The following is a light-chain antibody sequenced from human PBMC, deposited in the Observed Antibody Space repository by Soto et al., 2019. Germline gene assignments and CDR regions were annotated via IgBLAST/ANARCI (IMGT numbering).Light chain of an antibody. V-gene: IGKV3-15*01. CDR3: QQYNFWPPLT. Sequence: EIVMTQSPATLSVSPGERATLSCRASQSVNSNLAWYRQKPGQAPRLLISDASTRATGVPARFSGSGSGTEFTLTISSLQSEDSGIYYCQQYNFWPPLTFGGGTNVELK. CDR2: DAS. J-gene: IGKJ4*01. CDR1: QSVNSN.